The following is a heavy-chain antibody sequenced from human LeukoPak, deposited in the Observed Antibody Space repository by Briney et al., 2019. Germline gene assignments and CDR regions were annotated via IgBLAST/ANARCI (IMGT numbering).Heavy chain of an antibody. V-gene: IGHV3-21*01. D-gene: IGHD2-15*01. CDR2: ISGSSSYI. CDR1: AFTFSSYS. CDR3: ARDSYAAIDY. J-gene: IGHJ4*02. Sequence: GGSLRLSCAASAFTFSSYSMNWVRQAPGKGLEWVSSISGSSSYIYYADSVKGRFTISRDNAKSSLYLQMNSLRAEDTAVYYCARDSYAAIDYWGQGTLVTVSS.